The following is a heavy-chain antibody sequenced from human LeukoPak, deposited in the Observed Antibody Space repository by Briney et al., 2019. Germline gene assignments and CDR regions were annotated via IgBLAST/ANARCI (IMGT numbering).Heavy chain of an antibody. CDR2: ISYDGSNK. CDR1: GFTFSSYG. V-gene: IGHV3-30*18. Sequence: GGSLRLSCAASGFTFSSYGMHWVRQAPGKGLEWVAVISYDGSNKYYADSVKGRFTISRDNSKNTLYLQMNSLRAEDTAVYYCAKLAPTVYYYDSSGYPKYRDYWGQGTLVTVSS. J-gene: IGHJ4*02. CDR3: AKLAPTVYYYDSSGYPKYRDY. D-gene: IGHD3-22*01.